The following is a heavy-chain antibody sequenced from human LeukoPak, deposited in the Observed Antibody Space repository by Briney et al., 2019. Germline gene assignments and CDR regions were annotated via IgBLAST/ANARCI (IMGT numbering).Heavy chain of an antibody. J-gene: IGHJ6*03. CDR1: GGTFSSYA. D-gene: IGHD2-2*01. CDR2: VIPIFGTA. CDR3: ARGATLVGYCSSTSCYRPMNRGYYYMDV. Sequence: GASVKVSCKTSGGTFSSYAISWVRQAPGQGLEWMGGVIPIFGTANYAQKFQGRVTITADESTSTAYMELSSLRSEDTAVYYCARGATLVGYCSSTSCYRPMNRGYYYMDVWGKGTTVTISS. V-gene: IGHV1-69*13.